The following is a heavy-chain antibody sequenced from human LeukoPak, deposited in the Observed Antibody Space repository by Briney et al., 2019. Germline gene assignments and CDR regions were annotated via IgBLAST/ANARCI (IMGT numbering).Heavy chain of an antibody. CDR1: GYSFTTKW. CDR3: ARRSGGLDV. J-gene: IGHJ6*02. CDR2: IYPGDSDT. Sequence: GESLKISCKGSGYSFTTKWIAWVRQMPGKGLEWMGIIYPGDSDTTYSPSFQGQVTISADKPISTAYLLWRSLKPSDTAIYYCARRSGGLDVWGQGTTVTVSS. D-gene: IGHD2-15*01. V-gene: IGHV5-51*01.